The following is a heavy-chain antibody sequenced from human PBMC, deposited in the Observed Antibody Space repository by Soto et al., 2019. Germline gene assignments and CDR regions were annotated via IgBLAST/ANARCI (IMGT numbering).Heavy chain of an antibody. CDR3: ARGLQQQLAYYYYGMDV. V-gene: IGHV1-8*01. CDR2: MNPNSGNT. CDR1: GYTFTSYD. J-gene: IGHJ6*02. D-gene: IGHD6-13*01. Sequence: QVQLVQSGAEVKKPGASVKVSCKASGYTFTSYDINWVRQATGQGLEWMGWMNPNSGNTGYAQKFQGRVTMTRNTSISTAYMELISLRSEDTAVYYCARGLQQQLAYYYYGMDVWGQGTTVTVSS.